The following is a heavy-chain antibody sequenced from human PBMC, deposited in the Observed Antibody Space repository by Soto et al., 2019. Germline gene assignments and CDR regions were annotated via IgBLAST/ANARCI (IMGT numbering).Heavy chain of an antibody. D-gene: IGHD3-9*01. Sequence: SETLSLTCTVSGGSISSYYWSWIRQPPGKGLEWIGYIYYSGSTNYNPSLKSRVTISVDTSKNQFSLKLSSVTAADTAVYYCARGILTGYSFDYWGQGTLVTVSS. CDR3: ARGILTGYSFDY. CDR2: IYYSGST. V-gene: IGHV4-59*01. CDR1: GGSISSYY. J-gene: IGHJ4*02.